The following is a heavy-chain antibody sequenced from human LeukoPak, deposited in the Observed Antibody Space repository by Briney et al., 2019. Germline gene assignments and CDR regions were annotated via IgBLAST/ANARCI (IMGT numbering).Heavy chain of an antibody. CDR1: GFSLSTSGAG. V-gene: IGHV2-5*02. CDR2: IYWDDDK. CDR3: AHRRSGSYRFDY. J-gene: IGHJ4*02. D-gene: IGHD1-26*01. Sequence: ASGPTLVNPTQTLSLTCTFSGFSLSTSGAGVGWIRQPPGKALEWLALIYWDDDKRYRPSLKSRLTITKDTSKDQVVLTMTNMDPVDTATYYCAHRRSGSYRFDYWGQGTLVTVSS.